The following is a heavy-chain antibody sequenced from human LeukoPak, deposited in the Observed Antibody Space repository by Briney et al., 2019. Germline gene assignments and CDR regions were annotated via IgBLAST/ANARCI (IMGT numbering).Heavy chain of an antibody. Sequence: PSETLSLTCTVSGGSISSYYWSWIRQPPGKGLEWIGYIYYSGSTNYNPSLKSRVTISVDTSKNQFSLKLSSVTAADTAVYYCARGPFVGGSGSYFRPFDYWGQGTLVTVSS. CDR2: IYYSGST. D-gene: IGHD3-10*01. CDR1: GGSISSYY. V-gene: IGHV4-59*01. J-gene: IGHJ4*02. CDR3: ARGPFVGGSGSYFRPFDY.